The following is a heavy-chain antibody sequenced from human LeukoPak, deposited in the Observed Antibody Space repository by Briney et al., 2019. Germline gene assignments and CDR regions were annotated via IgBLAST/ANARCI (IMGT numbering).Heavy chain of an antibody. CDR2: ISGSGGST. J-gene: IGHJ4*02. CDR1: GFTFSSYA. Sequence: GGSLRLSCAASGFTFSSYAMSWVRQARGKGLEWVSAISGSGGSTYYADSVKGRFTISRDNSKNTLYLQMNSLRAEDTAVYYCAKARNVLRYFDWLVDYWGQGTLVTVSS. CDR3: AKARNVLRYFDWLVDY. V-gene: IGHV3-23*01. D-gene: IGHD3-9*01.